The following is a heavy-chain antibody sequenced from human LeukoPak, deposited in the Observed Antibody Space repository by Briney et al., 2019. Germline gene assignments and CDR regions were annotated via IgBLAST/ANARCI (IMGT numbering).Heavy chain of an antibody. Sequence: SETLSLTCTVSGGSISSGSYYWSWIRQPAGKGLEWIGRFYTSGSTNYNPSLKSRVTISVDTSKNQFSLKLSSVTAADTAVYYCARDTIAAAANWFDPWGQGTLVTVSS. CDR1: GGSISSGSYY. V-gene: IGHV4-61*02. D-gene: IGHD6-13*01. CDR2: FYTSGST. CDR3: ARDTIAAAANWFDP. J-gene: IGHJ5*02.